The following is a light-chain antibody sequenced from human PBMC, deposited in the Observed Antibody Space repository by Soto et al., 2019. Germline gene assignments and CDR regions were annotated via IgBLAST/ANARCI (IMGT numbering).Light chain of an antibody. CDR3: QQCGSSPPIT. Sequence: ESVLAQSPATLSLSPGEGASLSCRAIQAISGNYLAWYQHRPGQAPRLLMYGASSRATGIPDRFSGSGSGTDFTLTISRLEPEDFAVYYCQQCGSSPPITFGQGTRLEI. CDR2: GAS. J-gene: IGKJ5*01. CDR1: QAISGNY. V-gene: IGKV3-20*01.